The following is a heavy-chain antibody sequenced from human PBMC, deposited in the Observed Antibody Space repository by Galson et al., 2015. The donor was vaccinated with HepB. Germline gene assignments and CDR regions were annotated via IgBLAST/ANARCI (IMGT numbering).Heavy chain of an antibody. Sequence: SVKVSCKAPGYTFTNYAIHWVRQAPGQRPQWMGRINAGNGNTKYSQRFQGRVTVTRDTSATTAYMEVSSLTSEDSAVYYCARAGVAAAGYHYYYGLDVWGQGTTVTVSS. D-gene: IGHD6-13*01. J-gene: IGHJ6*02. V-gene: IGHV1-3*01. CDR1: GYTFTNYA. CDR2: INAGNGNT. CDR3: ARAGVAAAGYHYYYGLDV.